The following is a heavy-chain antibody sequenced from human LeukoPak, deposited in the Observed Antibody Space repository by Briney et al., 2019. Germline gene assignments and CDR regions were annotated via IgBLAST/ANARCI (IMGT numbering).Heavy chain of an antibody. CDR2: LPPDELGV. CDR1: GFTFTNYW. CDR3: VGTIASRGSEY. J-gene: IGHJ4*02. V-gene: IGHV3-74*01. D-gene: IGHD6-6*01. Sequence: GGSLRLSCAASGFTFTNYWMHWVRQAPGMGLVWVSRLPPDELGVIYADSVKGRFTVSRDNAKNTVYLQMNNLRVDDTAMYYCVGTIASRGSEYWGQGALVTVSS.